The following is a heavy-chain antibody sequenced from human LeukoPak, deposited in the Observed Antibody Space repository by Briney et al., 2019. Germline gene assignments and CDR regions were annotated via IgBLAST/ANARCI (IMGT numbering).Heavy chain of an antibody. CDR2: IWYDGSNK. V-gene: IGHV3-33*01. CDR1: GFTFSSYG. CDR3: ARAGSYSSSWYLSGY. D-gene: IGHD6-13*01. J-gene: IGHJ4*02. Sequence: GGSLRLSCAASGFTFSSYGMHWVRQAPGKGLEWVAVIWYDGSNKYYADSVKGRFTISRDNSKNTLYLQMNSLRAEDTAVYYCARAGSYSSSWYLSGYWGQGTLVTVSS.